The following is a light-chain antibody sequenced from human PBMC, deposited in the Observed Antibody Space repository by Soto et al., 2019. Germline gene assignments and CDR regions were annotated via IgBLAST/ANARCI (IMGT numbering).Light chain of an antibody. V-gene: IGKV3-11*01. CDR2: DVS. CDR3: QQRSNWPWT. Sequence: EIVLTQSPATLSLSPGERATLSCRASQSVSSYLAWYQQKPGQAPRLLIYDVSKRATGIPARFSGSGSGTDFTLTISSLEPGDFAVYYCQQRSNWPWTFGQGTKVEIK. CDR1: QSVSSY. J-gene: IGKJ1*01.